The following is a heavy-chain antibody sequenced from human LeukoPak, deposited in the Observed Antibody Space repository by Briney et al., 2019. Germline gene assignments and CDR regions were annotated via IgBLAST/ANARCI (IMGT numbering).Heavy chain of an antibody. CDR2: ISGSGGST. Sequence: GGSLRLSCAASGFTFSSYAMSWVRQAPGKGLEWVSAISGSGGSTYYADSVKGRFTISRDNAKNSLYLQMNSLRAEDTALYYCARNSGAGYYFYMDVWGKGTAVTVSS. J-gene: IGHJ6*03. CDR3: ARNSGAGYYFYMDV. V-gene: IGHV3-23*01. CDR1: GFTFSSYA. D-gene: IGHD3-10*01.